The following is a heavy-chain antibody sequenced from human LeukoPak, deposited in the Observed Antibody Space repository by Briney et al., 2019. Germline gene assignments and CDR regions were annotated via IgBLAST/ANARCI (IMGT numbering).Heavy chain of an antibody. Sequence: GGSLRLSCAASGFTFSSYSMNWVRQAPGKGLEWVSSISSSSSYIYYADSVKGRFTISRDNAKNSLYLQMNSLRAEDTAVYYCARVDTAMTLGYFDYWGQGTLVTVSS. J-gene: IGHJ4*02. CDR2: ISSSSSYI. V-gene: IGHV3-21*04. CDR1: GFTFSSYS. D-gene: IGHD5-18*01. CDR3: ARVDTAMTLGYFDY.